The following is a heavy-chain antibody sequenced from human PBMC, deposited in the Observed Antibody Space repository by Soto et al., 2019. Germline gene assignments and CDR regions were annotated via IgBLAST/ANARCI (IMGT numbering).Heavy chain of an antibody. CDR2: IYPGDSDT. Sequence: GESLKISYKGSGYSFTSYWIGWVRQMPGKGLEWMGIIYPGDSDTRYSPSFQGQVTISADKSISTAYLQWSSLKASDTAMYYCARGGYSGYKRSYYYYGMDVWGQGTTVTVSS. CDR3: ARGGYSGYKRSYYYYGMDV. CDR1: GYSFTSYW. D-gene: IGHD5-12*01. J-gene: IGHJ6*02. V-gene: IGHV5-51*01.